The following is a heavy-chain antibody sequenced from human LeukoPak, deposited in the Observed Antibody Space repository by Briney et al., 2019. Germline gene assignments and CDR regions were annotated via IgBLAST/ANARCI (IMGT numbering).Heavy chain of an antibody. CDR1: GYTFTNYY. D-gene: IGHD1-26*01. Sequence: EAPVKVSCKASGYTFTNYYIHWVRQAPGQGLEWMGWIKPYTGSTSYAQKFQGRVTMTRDTSISTAYMDVTTLRSDDTAVYYCATMGAKTFDHWGQGTLVTVSS. V-gene: IGHV1-2*02. CDR2: IKPYTGST. J-gene: IGHJ4*02. CDR3: ATMGAKTFDH.